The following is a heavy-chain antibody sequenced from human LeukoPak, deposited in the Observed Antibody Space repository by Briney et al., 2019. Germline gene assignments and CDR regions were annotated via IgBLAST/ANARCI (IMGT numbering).Heavy chain of an antibody. CDR3: ARGGGCSSTSCNSWFDP. V-gene: IGHV3-23*01. Sequence: HSGGSLRLSCAASGFTFKSYAMTWVRQAPGKGLEWVSGISGSAGSTYYADAVKGRFTISRYNSKNTLYLQMNSLRVEDTAVYYCARGGGCSSTSCNSWFDPWGQGTLVTVSS. CDR1: GFTFKSYA. D-gene: IGHD2-2*01. CDR2: ISGSAGST. J-gene: IGHJ5*02.